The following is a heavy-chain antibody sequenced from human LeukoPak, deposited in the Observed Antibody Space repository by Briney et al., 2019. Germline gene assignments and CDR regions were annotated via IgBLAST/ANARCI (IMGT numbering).Heavy chain of an antibody. CDR1: GGSFSGYY. V-gene: IGHV4-34*01. Sequence: SETLSLTCAVYGGSFSGYYWSWIRQPPGKGLEWIGEINHSGSTNYNPSLKSRVTISLDTSKNQFSLKPSSVTAADTAVYYCARKLGFCSGSNCSHFDYWGQGTLVTVSS. J-gene: IGHJ4*02. CDR3: ARKLGFCSGSNCSHFDY. CDR2: INHSGST. D-gene: IGHD2-15*01.